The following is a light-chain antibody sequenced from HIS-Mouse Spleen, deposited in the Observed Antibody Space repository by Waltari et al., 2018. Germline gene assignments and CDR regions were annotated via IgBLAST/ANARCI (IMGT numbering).Light chain of an antibody. CDR2: DVS. J-gene: IGLJ3*02. CDR1: SSDVRGYHH. CDR3: SSYTSSSTLVV. Sequence: QSALTQPASVSGSPGPAITISCTGTSSDVRGYHHVHSYQQHPGKAPKLMIYDVSNRPSGVSNRFSGSKSGNTASLTISGLQAEDEADYYCSSYTSSSTLVVFGGGTKLTVL. V-gene: IGLV2-14*03.